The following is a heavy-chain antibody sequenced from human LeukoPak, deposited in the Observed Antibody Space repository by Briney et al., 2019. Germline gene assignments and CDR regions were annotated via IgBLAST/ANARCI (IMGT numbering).Heavy chain of an antibody. CDR1: GGSISSGGYS. J-gene: IGHJ4*02. D-gene: IGHD3-10*01. CDR2: IYHSGST. V-gene: IGHV4-30-2*01. Sequence: SQTLSLTCAVSGGSISSGGYSWSWIRQPPGKGLEWIGYIYHSGSTYYNPSLKSRVTISVDRSKNQFSLKLSSVTAADMAVYYCARDDGSGELGYWGQGTLVTVSS. CDR3: ARDDGSGELGY.